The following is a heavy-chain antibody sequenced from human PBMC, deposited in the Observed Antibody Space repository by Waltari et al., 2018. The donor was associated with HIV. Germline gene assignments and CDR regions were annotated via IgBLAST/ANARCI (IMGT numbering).Heavy chain of an antibody. CDR2: MSPNSGNT. J-gene: IGHJ5*02. V-gene: IGHV1-8*01. CDR1: GYTFTTYD. CDR3: ARKSSNWFVGWFDP. Sequence: QVQLVQSGAAVKKTGASVNVSCKSSGYTFTTYDIIWVRQATGQGLEWMGWMSPNSGNTVYPLKFQGRVTMTRNTSTSTAYMELSSLRSEDTAVYYCARKSSNWFVGWFDPWGQGTQVTVSS. D-gene: IGHD2-2*01.